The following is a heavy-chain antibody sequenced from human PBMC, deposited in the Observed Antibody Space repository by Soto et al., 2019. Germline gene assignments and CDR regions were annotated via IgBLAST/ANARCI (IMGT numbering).Heavy chain of an antibody. Sequence: QVQLQESGPGLVKPSETLSLTCTVSGGSVSSGSYYWSWIRQPPGKGLEWIGYIYYSGSTNYNPSLKSRVTISVDTSKNQFSLKLSSVTAADTAVYYCARGALFDYWGQGTLVTVSS. D-gene: IGHD3-16*01. J-gene: IGHJ4*02. CDR2: IYYSGST. CDR1: GGSVSSGSYY. V-gene: IGHV4-61*01. CDR3: ARGALFDY.